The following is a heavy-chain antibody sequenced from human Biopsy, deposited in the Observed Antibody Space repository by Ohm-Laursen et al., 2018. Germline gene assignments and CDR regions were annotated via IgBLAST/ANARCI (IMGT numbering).Heavy chain of an antibody. D-gene: IGHD2-15*01. J-gene: IGHJ4*02. Sequence: SLRLSCAASGFTFSDHYMEWVSQAPGKGLEWVGGFRKKANSYITEYATSVKSRFTISRYESETSMYLQMRSLKTEDTAVYYCAKMFARPGPCSGGTCYPGDDYWGQGTLVTVSS. V-gene: IGHV3-72*01. CDR1: GFTFSDHY. CDR3: AKMFARPGPCSGGTCYPGDDY. CDR2: FRKKANSYIT.